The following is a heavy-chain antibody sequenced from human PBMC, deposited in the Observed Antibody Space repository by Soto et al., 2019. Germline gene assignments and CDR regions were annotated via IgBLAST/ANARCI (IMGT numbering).Heavy chain of an antibody. CDR1: GFTFSSYE. CDR2: ISSSGSTI. J-gene: IGHJ6*02. V-gene: IGHV3-48*03. Sequence: GGSLRLSCAASGFTFSSYEMNWVRQAPGKGLEWVSYISSSGSTIYYADSVKGRFTISRDNAKNSLYLQMNSLRAEDTAVYYCARDGSVNGGYYYYGMHVWGQGTTVTVSS. CDR3: ARDGSVNGGYYYYGMHV. D-gene: IGHD2-8*01.